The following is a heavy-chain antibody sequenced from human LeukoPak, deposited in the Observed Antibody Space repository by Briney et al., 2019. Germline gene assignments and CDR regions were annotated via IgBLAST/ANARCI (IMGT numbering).Heavy chain of an antibody. V-gene: IGHV1-69*05. J-gene: IGHJ4*02. D-gene: IGHD2-15*01. CDR3: ARPYCNGGSCHDYFDY. CDR2: IIPIFGTA. CDR1: GGTFSSYA. Sequence: GASVKVSCKASGGTFSSYAISWVRQAPGQGLEWMGGIIPIFGTANYAQKFQGRVTMTRDTSISTAYMELRRLSSDDTAIYYCARPYCNGGSCHDYFDYWGQGTLVSVSS.